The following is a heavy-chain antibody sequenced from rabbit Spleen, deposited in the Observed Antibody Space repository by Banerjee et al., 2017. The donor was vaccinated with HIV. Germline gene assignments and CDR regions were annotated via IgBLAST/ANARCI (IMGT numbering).Heavy chain of an antibody. V-gene: IGHV1S40*01. J-gene: IGHJ4*01. Sequence: QSLEESGGGLVQPGASLTLTCTASGFSFSAGYYMCWVRQAPGKGLEWIACIYAGSGSTYYASWAKGRFTISKTSSTTVTLQMTSLTAADTATYFCARDLVAVIGWNFNLWGQGTLVTVS. D-gene: IGHD1-1*01. CDR2: IYAGSGST. CDR3: ARDLVAVIGWNFNL. CDR1: GFSFSAGYY.